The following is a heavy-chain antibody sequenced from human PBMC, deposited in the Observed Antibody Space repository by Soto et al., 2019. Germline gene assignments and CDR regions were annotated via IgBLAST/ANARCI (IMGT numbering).Heavy chain of an antibody. CDR2: INHSGGT. CDR1: GGSFSDNY. V-gene: IGHV4-34*01. J-gene: IGHJ5*02. D-gene: IGHD3-16*01. Sequence: PSETLSLTCAVYGGSFSDNYWSWIRQPPGKGLEWLGEINHSGGTNHNPSLKSRVTILADTSKKQFSLKLSPVTAADTAVYYCARGRGEIQGPWGQGTLVTVSS. CDR3: ARGRGEIQGP.